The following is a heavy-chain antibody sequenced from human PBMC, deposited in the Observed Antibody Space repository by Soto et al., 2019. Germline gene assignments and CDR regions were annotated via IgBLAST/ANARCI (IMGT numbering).Heavy chain of an antibody. J-gene: IGHJ4*02. CDR2: ISGSGGVT. Sequence: EVQLSESGGGLVQPGGSLRLSCAASGFTFSTYAMSWARQAPGEGLEWVSGISGSGGVTYFADSVKGRFTISRDNSKNTLFLQMNSLRAEDTAVYYCTKRQGSSLGAWHFDYWGQGTLVTVSS. CDR1: GFTFSTYA. D-gene: IGHD6-6*01. V-gene: IGHV3-23*01. CDR3: TKRQGSSLGAWHFDY.